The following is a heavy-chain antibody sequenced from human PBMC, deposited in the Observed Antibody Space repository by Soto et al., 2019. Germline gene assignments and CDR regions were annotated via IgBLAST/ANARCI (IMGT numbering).Heavy chain of an antibody. Sequence: GGSLRLSCAASGFTFCNYDMSWVRQAPGKGLEWVSTISGSGGGTYYADSVKGRFTIPRDNSKNTLYLQMNSLRAEDTAVYYCAKARGSTTPAPGSYWGQGTLVTVSS. V-gene: IGHV3-23*01. D-gene: IGHD2-2*01. CDR2: ISGSGGGT. CDR3: AKARGSTTPAPGSY. J-gene: IGHJ4*02. CDR1: GFTFCNYD.